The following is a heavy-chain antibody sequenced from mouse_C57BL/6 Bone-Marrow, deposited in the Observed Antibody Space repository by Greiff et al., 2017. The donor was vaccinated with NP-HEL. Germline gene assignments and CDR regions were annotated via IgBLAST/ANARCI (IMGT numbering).Heavy chain of an antibody. J-gene: IGHJ2*01. Sequence: QVQLQQPGAELVKPGASVKMSCKASGYTFTSYWITWVKQRPGQGLEWIGDIYPGSGSTNYNEKFKSKATLTVDTSSSTAYMQLSSLTSEDSAVYYCARNVGFITTVVAPFDCWGQGTTLTVSS. CDR1: GYTFTSYW. CDR2: IYPGSGST. V-gene: IGHV1-55*01. CDR3: ARNVGFITTVVAPFDC. D-gene: IGHD1-1*01.